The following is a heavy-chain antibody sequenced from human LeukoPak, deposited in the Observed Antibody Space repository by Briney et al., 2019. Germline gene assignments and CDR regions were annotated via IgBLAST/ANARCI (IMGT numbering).Heavy chain of an antibody. Sequence: PGGSLRLSCKGSGYNFTNYWISWVRQMPGKGLEWMGTIDPSDSYNNYSPSFQGHVTISADKSISTAYLQWSSLKASDTAMYYCASTKRGGGNWFDPWGQGTLVTVSS. CDR1: GYNFTNYW. V-gene: IGHV5-10-1*01. CDR2: IDPSDSYN. D-gene: IGHD2-15*01. J-gene: IGHJ5*02. CDR3: ASTKRGGGNWFDP.